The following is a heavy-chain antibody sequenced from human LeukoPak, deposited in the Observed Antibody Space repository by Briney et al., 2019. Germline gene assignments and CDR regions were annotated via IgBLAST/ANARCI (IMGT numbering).Heavy chain of an antibody. Sequence: ASVKVSCKASGYTFTSNCIHWVRQAPGQGLEWMGMIYPRDGSTSYAQKFQGRVTVTRDTSTSTVHMELSGLRFEDTAVYYCARDQEGFDYWGQGTLVTVSS. CDR1: GYTFTSNC. J-gene: IGHJ4*02. V-gene: IGHV1-46*01. CDR2: IYPRDGST. CDR3: ARDQEGFDY.